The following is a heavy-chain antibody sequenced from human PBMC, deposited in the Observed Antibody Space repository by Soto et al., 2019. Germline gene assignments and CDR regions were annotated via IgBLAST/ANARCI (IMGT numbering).Heavy chain of an antibody. J-gene: IGHJ4*02. CDR3: TTGLSNGYYNFDY. V-gene: IGHV3-15*01. CDR1: GFTFADAW. Sequence: EMQLVESGGGLVKPGGSLRLSCAASGFTFADAWMSWVRQAPGRGLEWVGRIKREADGGTTDYAAPVKGRTTISRDDSKTTLYPQMNSLKTEDTAVYYCTTGLSNGYYNFDYWGRGTPVTVSS. D-gene: IGHD3-22*01. CDR2: IKREADGGTT.